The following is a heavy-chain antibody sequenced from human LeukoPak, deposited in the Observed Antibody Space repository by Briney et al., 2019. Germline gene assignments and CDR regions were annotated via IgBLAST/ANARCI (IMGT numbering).Heavy chain of an antibody. CDR1: GDSVSSNSAA. Sequence: SQTLSLTCAISGDSVSSNSAAWNRIRQSPSRGLEWLGRTYYRSKWYNDYAVSVKSRITINPDTSKNQFSLQLNSVTPEDTAVYYCGRATHLTGTTTFDYWGQGTLVTVSS. CDR2: TYYRSKWYN. D-gene: IGHD1-20*01. V-gene: IGHV6-1*01. CDR3: GRATHLTGTTTFDY. J-gene: IGHJ4*02.